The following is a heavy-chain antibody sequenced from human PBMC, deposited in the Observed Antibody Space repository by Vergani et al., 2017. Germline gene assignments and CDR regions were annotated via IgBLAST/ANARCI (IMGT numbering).Heavy chain of an antibody. CDR2: IDDSGST. CDR3: AREPDAFDI. J-gene: IGHJ3*02. CDR1: GGSINSYY. Sequence: QVQLQESGPGLVKPSETLSLTCSVSGGSINSYYWSWIRQPPGKGLEWIGYIDDSGSTNYNPSLKSRVIISVDTSKNQFSLKLSSVTAADTAVYYCAREPDAFDIWGQGTMVTVSS. V-gene: IGHV4-59*12.